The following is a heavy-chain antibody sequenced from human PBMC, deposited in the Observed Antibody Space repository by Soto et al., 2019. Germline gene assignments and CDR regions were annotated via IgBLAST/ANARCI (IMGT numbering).Heavy chain of an antibody. CDR1: GGTFSSYT. Sequence: QVQLVQSGAEVKKPGSSVKVSCKASGGTFSSYTISWVRQGPGQGLEWMGRIIPILGIANYAQKFQGRVTITADKFTSTAYMELSSLRSEDTAVYYSACMVRGVTPFDYWGQGTLVTVSS. CDR3: ACMVRGVTPFDY. D-gene: IGHD3-10*01. V-gene: IGHV1-69*02. CDR2: IIPILGIA. J-gene: IGHJ4*02.